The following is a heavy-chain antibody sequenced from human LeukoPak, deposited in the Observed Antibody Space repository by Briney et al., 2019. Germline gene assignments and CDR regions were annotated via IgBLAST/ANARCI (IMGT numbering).Heavy chain of an antibody. V-gene: IGHV4-34*01. J-gene: IGHJ5*02. CDR1: GGSFSDYY. D-gene: IGHD2-2*01. CDR3: ARRRIVRVPAALNWFDP. Sequence: PSATLSFTCAVYGGSFSDYYWSWLRQPPGKGLEWVGKINHGGSTNYNPSLQSRVTITVDTSKNQFSLKLSSVTAADTAVYYWARRRIVRVPAALNWFDPWGQGTLVTVSS. CDR2: INHGGST.